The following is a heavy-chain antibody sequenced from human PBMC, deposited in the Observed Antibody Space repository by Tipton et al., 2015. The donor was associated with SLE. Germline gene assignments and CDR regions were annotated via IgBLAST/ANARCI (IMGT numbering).Heavy chain of an antibody. J-gene: IGHJ5*02. V-gene: IGHV5-51*01. CDR3: ARHAAAGGWSLYSNWFVP. D-gene: IGHD2-8*02. Sequence: QLVQSGPEVKKSGESLKISCRGSGYSFTTFWIGWVRQMPGKGLEWMGIIYPGDSDTRYSPAFQGQGTISADKSFNTAYLQWSSLKASATAMYYCARHAAAGGWSLYSNWFVPCGQRALFTVSS. CDR1: GYSFTTFW. CDR2: IYPGDSDT.